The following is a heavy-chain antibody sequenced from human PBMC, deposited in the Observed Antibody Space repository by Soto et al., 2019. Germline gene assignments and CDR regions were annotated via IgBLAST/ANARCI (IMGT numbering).Heavy chain of an antibody. CDR1: GYTFTGYY. J-gene: IGHJ6*02. Sequence: GASVKVSCKASGYTFTGYYMHWVRQAPGQGLEWMGWINPNSGGTNYAQKFQGWVTMTRDTSISTAYMELSRLRSDDTAVYYCAREASGDSGYDHTYYYYGMDVWGQGTTVTVSS. V-gene: IGHV1-2*04. CDR2: INPNSGGT. CDR3: AREASGDSGYDHTYYYYGMDV. D-gene: IGHD5-12*01.